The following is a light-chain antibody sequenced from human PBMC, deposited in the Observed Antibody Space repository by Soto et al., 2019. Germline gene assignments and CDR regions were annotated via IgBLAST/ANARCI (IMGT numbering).Light chain of an antibody. CDR1: SSNIGSNT. J-gene: IGLJ1*01. CDR2: ANN. Sequence: QSVLTQPPSASGTPGQRVTISCSGSSSNIGSNTVNWYQQLPGTAPKLLIHANNQRPSGVPDRFPGSKSGPSASLAISWLQSEEADYYCAAWDDSLNGYVFGTGTKVIVL. CDR3: AAWDDSLNGYV. V-gene: IGLV1-44*01.